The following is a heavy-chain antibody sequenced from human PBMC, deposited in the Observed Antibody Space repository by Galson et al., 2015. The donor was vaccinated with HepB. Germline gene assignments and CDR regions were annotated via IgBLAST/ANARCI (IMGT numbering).Heavy chain of an antibody. CDR3: ARYLRGFGLDV. V-gene: IGHV3-7*03. Sequence: SLRLSCAAPGFIFSGDWMAWVRQAPGKGLKWVANINRDGSEKYYVDSVKGRFTISRDNAKSSLYLQMNSLRAEDTAVFYCARYLRGFGLDVWGQGTTVTVSS. J-gene: IGHJ6*02. CDR2: INRDGSEK. CDR1: GFIFSGDW. D-gene: IGHD3/OR15-3a*01.